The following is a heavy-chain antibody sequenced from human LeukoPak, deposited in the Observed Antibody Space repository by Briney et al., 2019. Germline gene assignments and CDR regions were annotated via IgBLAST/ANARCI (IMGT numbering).Heavy chain of an antibody. CDR1: GYTFTGYY. CDR2: INPNSGGT. J-gene: IGHJ4*02. Sequence: GASVKVSCKASGYTFTGYYMHWVRQAPGQGLEWMGWINPNSGGTNYAQKFQGRVTMTRDTSISTAYMELSRLRSDDTAVYYCARVRNPLSSSHYYFDYWGQGTLVTVSS. D-gene: IGHD6-13*01. V-gene: IGHV1-2*02. CDR3: ARVRNPLSSSHYYFDY.